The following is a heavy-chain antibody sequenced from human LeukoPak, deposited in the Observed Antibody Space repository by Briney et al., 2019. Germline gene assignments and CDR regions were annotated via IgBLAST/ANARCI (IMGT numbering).Heavy chain of an antibody. J-gene: IGHJ6*03. Sequence: GGSLRLSCAASGFTFSSYGMHWVRQAPGKGLEWVAVIWYDGSNKYYADSVKGRFTISRDNSKNTLYLQMNSLRAEDTAVYYCAEVRIAARPGYMDVWGKGTTVTVSS. D-gene: IGHD6-6*01. V-gene: IGHV3-33*06. CDR1: GFTFSSYG. CDR2: IWYDGSNK. CDR3: AEVRIAARPGYMDV.